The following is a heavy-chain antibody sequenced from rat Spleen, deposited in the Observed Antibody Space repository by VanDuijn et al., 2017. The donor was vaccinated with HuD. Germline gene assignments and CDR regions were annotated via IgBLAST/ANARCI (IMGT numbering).Heavy chain of an antibody. CDR2: INSEGST. J-gene: IGHJ3*01. D-gene: IGHD1-10*01. Sequence: EVQLQESGPGLVKPSQSLSLTCSVTAYSITSSYRWSWIRKFPGNKLEWMGYINSEGSTNYNPSLKSRISITRDTSKNQFFLQVNSVTTEDTANYYCARSPYNNFWFTYWGQGTLVTVSS. CDR3: ARSPYNNFWFTY. V-gene: IGHV3-3*01. CDR1: AYSITSSYR.